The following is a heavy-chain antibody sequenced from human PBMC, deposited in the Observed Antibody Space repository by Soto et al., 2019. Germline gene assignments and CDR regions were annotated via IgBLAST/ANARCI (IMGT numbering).Heavy chain of an antibody. CDR1: GFTFSSYS. V-gene: IGHV3-21*01. CDR2: ISSSSSYI. Sequence: PGGSLRLSCAASGFTFSSYSMNWVRQAPGKGLEWVSSISSSSSYIYYADSVKGRFTISRDNAKNSLYLQMNSLRAEDTAVYYCGSGGGITMIVVGDQSVWGKMSAFDIWGQGTMVTVSS. D-gene: IGHD3-22*01. J-gene: IGHJ3*02. CDR3: GSGGGITMIVVGDQSVWGKMSAFDI.